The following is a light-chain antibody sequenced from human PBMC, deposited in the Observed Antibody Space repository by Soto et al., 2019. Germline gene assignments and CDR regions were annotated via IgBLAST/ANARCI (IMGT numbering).Light chain of an antibody. J-gene: IGKJ5*01. CDR1: QSISSY. V-gene: IGKV1-39*01. CDR2: AAS. CDR3: QQTYSTPRP. Sequence: DIQMTQSPSSLSASVGDRVTITCRASQSISSYLNWYQQKPGKAPKLLIYAASSLQSGVPSRFSGSGSVTDLTLPISSLQPADFATYYCQQTYSTPRPFG.